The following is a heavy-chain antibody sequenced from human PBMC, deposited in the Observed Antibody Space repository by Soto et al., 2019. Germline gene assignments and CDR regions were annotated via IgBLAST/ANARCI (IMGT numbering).Heavy chain of an antibody. Sequence: QVQLQESGPGLVKPSETLSLSCTVSGGSINDYYWSWLRQPPGKELEWNGYSDDSGSTNYSPSLNSRVTISVDTSKNQFSLRLSSVTAADTAVYYCARVKAVAGMGFGYFDPWGQGTLVTVSS. CDR1: GGSINDYY. J-gene: IGHJ4*02. CDR2: SDDSGST. V-gene: IGHV4-59*01. D-gene: IGHD6-19*01. CDR3: ARVKAVAGMGFGYFDP.